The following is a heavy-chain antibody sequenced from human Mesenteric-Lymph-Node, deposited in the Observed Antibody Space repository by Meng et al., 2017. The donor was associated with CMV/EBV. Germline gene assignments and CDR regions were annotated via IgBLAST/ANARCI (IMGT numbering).Heavy chain of an antibody. J-gene: IGHJ4*02. CDR1: VYTFTHYP. Sequence: SVYTFTHYPIHWVRPAPGQRLDWMGWINAAFGTTTYSQKFQGRVTITRDTAAGTAYMELSSLTSEDAAVYYCASNAGGGDFAPFDYWGQGTLVTVSS. CDR3: ASNAGGGDFAPFDY. V-gene: IGHV1-3*01. CDR2: INAAFGTT. D-gene: IGHD2-21*02.